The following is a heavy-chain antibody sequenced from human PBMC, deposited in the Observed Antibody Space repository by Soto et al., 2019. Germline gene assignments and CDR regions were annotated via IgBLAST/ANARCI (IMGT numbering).Heavy chain of an antibody. Sequence: GGSLRLSCAASGFTFSSYAMSWVRQAPGKGLEWVSAISGSGGSTYYADSEKGRFTISRDNSKNTLYLQMNSLIAEDTAVYYCALRSNDFWSGYFDYWGQGTLVTVSS. D-gene: IGHD3-3*01. CDR1: GFTFSSYA. J-gene: IGHJ4*02. CDR2: ISGSGGST. CDR3: ALRSNDFWSGYFDY. V-gene: IGHV3-23*01.